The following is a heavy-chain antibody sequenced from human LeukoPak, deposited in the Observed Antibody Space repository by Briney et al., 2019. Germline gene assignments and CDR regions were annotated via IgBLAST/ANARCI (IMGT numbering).Heavy chain of an antibody. CDR2: INPNSGGT. V-gene: IGHV1-2*02. Sequence: ASVKVSCKASGYTFTGHYMHWVRQAPGQGLEWMGWINPNSGGTNYAQKFQGRVTMTRDTSISTAYMELSRLRSDDTAVYYCARVRRDGYNLDYWGQGTLVTVSS. D-gene: IGHD5-24*01. CDR1: GYTFTGHY. CDR3: ARVRRDGYNLDY. J-gene: IGHJ4*02.